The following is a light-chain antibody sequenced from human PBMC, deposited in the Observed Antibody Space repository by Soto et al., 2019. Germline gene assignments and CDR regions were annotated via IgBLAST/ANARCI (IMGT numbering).Light chain of an antibody. J-gene: IGLJ2*01. CDR2: SNN. Sequence: QSVLTQPPSASGTPGQRVTISCSGSSSNIGSNTVDWYHQLPGSAPKLLIYSNNQRPSGVPDRFSGSKSGTSASLAISGLQSADEGDYYCAAWDDSLNGYVIFGGGTKVTVL. CDR3: AAWDDSLNGYVI. CDR1: SSNIGSNT. V-gene: IGLV1-44*01.